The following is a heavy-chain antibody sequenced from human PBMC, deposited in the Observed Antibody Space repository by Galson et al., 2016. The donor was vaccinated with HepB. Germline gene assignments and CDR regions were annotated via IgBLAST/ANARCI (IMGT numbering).Heavy chain of an antibody. V-gene: IGHV3-7*03. CDR2: IKEDVSKT. CDR1: GFTFSRFW. J-gene: IGHJ1*01. D-gene: IGHD6-19*01. Sequence: SLRLSCAASGFTFSRFWMNWVRQAPGKGLEWVASIKEDVSKTSHVDSVKGRFTISRDNVENSLYLQMNSLRAEDTAVYYCARYGDEAGWNFQHWGQGTLVTVSS. CDR3: ARYGDEAGWNFQH.